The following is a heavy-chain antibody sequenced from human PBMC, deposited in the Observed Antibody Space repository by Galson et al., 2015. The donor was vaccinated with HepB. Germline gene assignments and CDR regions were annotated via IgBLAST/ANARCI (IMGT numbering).Heavy chain of an antibody. CDR1: GGSIRTTPYY. V-gene: IGHV4-39*07. CDR2: ISYYGST. D-gene: IGHD6-19*01. Sequence: ETLSLTCTVFGGSIRTTPYYWGWVRQPPGKGLEWIASISYYGSTYSNPSLKSRVTMSVDTSKNQFSLKLSSLTAADTAVYYCARDLYIAGSGSPGVDYWGPGTLVTVSS. CDR3: ARDLYIAGSGSPGVDY. J-gene: IGHJ4*02.